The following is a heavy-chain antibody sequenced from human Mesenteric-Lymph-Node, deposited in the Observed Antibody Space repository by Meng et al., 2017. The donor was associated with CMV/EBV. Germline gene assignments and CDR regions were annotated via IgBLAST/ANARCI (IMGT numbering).Heavy chain of an antibody. Sequence: GESLKISCAASGFTLSSYWMSWVRQAPGKGLEWVANIKQDGSEKYYVDSVKGRFTISRDNAKNSLYLQMNSLRAEDTAVYYCARDHPSGAYYVLWSGDTYYYYGMDVWGQGTTVTVSS. CDR3: ARDHPSGAYYVLWSGDTYYYYGMDV. D-gene: IGHD3-3*01. CDR1: GFTLSSYW. CDR2: IKQDGSEK. V-gene: IGHV3-7*01. J-gene: IGHJ6*02.